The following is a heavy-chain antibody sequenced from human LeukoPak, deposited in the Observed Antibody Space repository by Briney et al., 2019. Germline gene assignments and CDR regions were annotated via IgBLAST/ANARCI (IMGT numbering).Heavy chain of an antibody. Sequence: HPGGSLRLSCAASGFTFSSYAMHWVRQAPGKGLEWVAVISYDGSNKYYADSVKGRFTISRDNSKNTLYLQMNSLRAEDTAVYYCARDLLPVDGYNYGVQEYWGQGTLVTVSS. J-gene: IGHJ4*02. CDR2: ISYDGSNK. V-gene: IGHV3-30-3*01. CDR1: GFTFSSYA. CDR3: ARDLLPVDGYNYGVQEY. D-gene: IGHD5-12*01.